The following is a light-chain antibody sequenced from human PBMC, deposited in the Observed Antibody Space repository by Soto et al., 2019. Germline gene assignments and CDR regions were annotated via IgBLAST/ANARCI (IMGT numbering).Light chain of an antibody. J-gene: IGKJ1*01. Sequence: DIVMTQSPDSLAVSLGERATINWKSSQTVLYSSNYLAWYQQKPGQPPKLLIYWASTRESGVPDRFSGSGSGTDFTLTISSLQAEDVAVYYCQQYYTTPVTFGQGTKVEIK. CDR1: QTVLYSSNY. V-gene: IGKV4-1*01. CDR2: WAS. CDR3: QQYYTTPVT.